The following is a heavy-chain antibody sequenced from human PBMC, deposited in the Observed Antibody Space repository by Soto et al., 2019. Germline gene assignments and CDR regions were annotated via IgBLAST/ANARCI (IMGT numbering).Heavy chain of an antibody. CDR2: IYYSGST. J-gene: IGHJ4*02. CDR1: GGSISSCGYY. Sequence: SETLCLTCTVSGGSISSCGYYWSWIRQHPGKGLEWIGYIYYSGSTYYNPSLKSRVTISVDTSKNQFSLKLSSVTAADTAVYYCTATRRAFYYCDSWGQGTLFTVSS. CDR3: TATRRAFYYCDS. D-gene: IGHD2-2*01. V-gene: IGHV4-31*03.